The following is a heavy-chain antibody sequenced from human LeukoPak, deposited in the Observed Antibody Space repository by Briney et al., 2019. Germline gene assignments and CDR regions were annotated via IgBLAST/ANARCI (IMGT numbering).Heavy chain of an antibody. V-gene: IGHV3-23*01. J-gene: IGHJ4*02. CDR3: AKGHSAYGTGFDF. CDR1: GITFSTFA. CDR2: ISGGGDRT. D-gene: IGHD5-12*01. Sequence: HPGGSLRLSCAASGITFSTFAMTWVRQAPGRGLECVSVISGGGDRTYYAESVKGRFTISRDNSKNTLYLQMNSLRAEDTAVYYCAKGHSAYGTGFDFWGQGTLVTVSS.